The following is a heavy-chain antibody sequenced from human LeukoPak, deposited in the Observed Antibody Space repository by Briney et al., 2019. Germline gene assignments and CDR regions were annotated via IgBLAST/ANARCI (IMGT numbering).Heavy chain of an antibody. CDR3: ATDYYDSSGPDY. CDR1: GFTFSSYG. Sequence: PGGSLRLSCAASGFTFSSYGMHWVRQAPGKGLEWVAVISYDGSNKYYADSVKGRFTISRDNSKNTLYLQMNSLRAEDTAVYCCATDYYDSSGPDYWGQGTLVTVSS. D-gene: IGHD3-22*01. J-gene: IGHJ4*02. CDR2: ISYDGSNK. V-gene: IGHV3-30*03.